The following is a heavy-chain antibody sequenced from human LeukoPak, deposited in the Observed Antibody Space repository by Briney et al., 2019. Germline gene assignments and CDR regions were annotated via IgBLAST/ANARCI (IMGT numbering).Heavy chain of an antibody. CDR2: ISSISSYT. V-gene: IGHV3-21*01. J-gene: IGHJ4*02. CDR1: GFTFSSYS. D-gene: IGHD5-12*01. CDR3: ARGTTGGYSPSH. Sequence: GGSLRLSCAASGFTFSSYSMNWVRQAPGKGLEWVSSISSISSYTYHADSVKGRFTISRDNAKNSLYLQMNSLRAEGTAVYFCARGTTGGYSPSHWGQGTLVTVSS.